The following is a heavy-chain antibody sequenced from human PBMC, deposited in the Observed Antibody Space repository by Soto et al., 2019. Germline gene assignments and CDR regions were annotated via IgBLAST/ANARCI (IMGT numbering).Heavy chain of an antibody. V-gene: IGHV3-30-3*01. CDR3: ARDVSPHSNPSWLDP. Sequence: QVQLVESGGGVVQPGRSLRLSCVASGFSFRNSAMHWVRQAPGKGLEWVAMISFAGYNKYHAESVRGRFTISRDNPKSTLYLQMNSLRAEDTAVYFCARDVSPHSNPSWLDPWGQGTLVTVSS. CDR2: ISFAGYNK. D-gene: IGHD4-4*01. CDR1: GFSFRNSA. J-gene: IGHJ5*02.